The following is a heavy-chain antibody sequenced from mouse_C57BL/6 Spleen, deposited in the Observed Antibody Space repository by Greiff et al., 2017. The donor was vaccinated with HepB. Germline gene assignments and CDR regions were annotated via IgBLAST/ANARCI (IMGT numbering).Heavy chain of an antibody. Sequence: VQLQQSGPELVKPGASVKIPCKASGYTFTDYNMDWVKQSHGKSLEWIGEINPNNGGTIYNQKFKGKATLTVDKSSSTAYMELRSLTSEDTAVYYCARSGDYWFAYWGQGTLVTVSA. CDR2: INPNNGGT. CDR1: GYTFTDYN. D-gene: IGHD2-4*01. V-gene: IGHV1-18*01. J-gene: IGHJ3*01. CDR3: ARSGDYWFAY.